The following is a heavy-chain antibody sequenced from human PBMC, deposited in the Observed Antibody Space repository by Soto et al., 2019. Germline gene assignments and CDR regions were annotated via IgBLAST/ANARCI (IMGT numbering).Heavy chain of an antibody. Sequence: PSETLSLTCAVYGGSFSGYYWSWIRQPPGKGLEWIGEINHSGSTNYNPSLKSRVTISVDTSKNQFSLKLSSVTAADTAVYYCARRRIAAAHNWFDPWGQGTLVTVSS. CDR3: ARRRIAAAHNWFDP. D-gene: IGHD6-13*01. CDR2: INHSGST. J-gene: IGHJ5*02. CDR1: GGSFSGYY. V-gene: IGHV4-34*01.